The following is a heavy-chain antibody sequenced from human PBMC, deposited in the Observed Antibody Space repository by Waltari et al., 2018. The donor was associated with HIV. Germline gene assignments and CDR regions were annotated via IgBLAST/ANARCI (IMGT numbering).Heavy chain of an antibody. Sequence: QLQLQQSGPGLVKPSETLSLTCTVSAGSVSRSSYFWGWIREPPGRGLEWVGRIYHTGRAYYNPSLKSRVTIAVDTSKTQLSRKVTSVTGADTAVYYCARHALGVGAAYSNFDLWSRGTLVTVSS. V-gene: IGHV4-39*01. D-gene: IGHD1-26*01. CDR3: ARHALGVGAAYSNFDL. CDR1: AGSVSRSSYF. J-gene: IGHJ2*01. CDR2: IYHTGRA.